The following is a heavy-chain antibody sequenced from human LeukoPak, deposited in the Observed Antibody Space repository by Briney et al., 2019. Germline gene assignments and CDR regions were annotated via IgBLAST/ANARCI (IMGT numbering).Heavy chain of an antibody. CDR1: GGSIISRSYY. J-gene: IGHJ4*02. D-gene: IGHD2-21*01. CDR3: ARLPELSGFMLWGLFDY. CDR2: IYYSGST. V-gene: IGHV4-39*01. Sequence: KTSETLSLTCTVSGGSIISRSYYWGWIRQPPGKGLEWIGTIYYSGSTYYNPSLKSRVTISADTSKNRFSLKLSSVTAADTAVYYCARLPELSGFMLWGLFDYWGQGTLVTVSS.